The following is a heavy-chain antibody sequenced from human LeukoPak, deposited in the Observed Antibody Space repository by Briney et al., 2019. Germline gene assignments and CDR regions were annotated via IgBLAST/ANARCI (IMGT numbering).Heavy chain of an antibody. CDR3: ARDPSSSWLYYYYYYMDV. CDR2: ISSSGNTI. Sequence: GGSLRLSCAASGFTFSDYYMSWIRQAPGKGLEWVSYISSSGNTIYYADSVKGRFTISRDNAKNSLYLQMNSLRAEDTAVCYCARDPSSSWLYYYYYYMDVWGKGTTVTVSS. V-gene: IGHV3-11*04. D-gene: IGHD6-13*01. J-gene: IGHJ6*03. CDR1: GFTFSDYY.